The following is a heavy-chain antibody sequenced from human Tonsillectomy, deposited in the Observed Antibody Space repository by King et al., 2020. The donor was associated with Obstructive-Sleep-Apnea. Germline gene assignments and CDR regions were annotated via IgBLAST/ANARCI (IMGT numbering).Heavy chain of an antibody. D-gene: IGHD5-12*01. CDR3: ARHRGVEDYGGYGDYFDY. Sequence: VQLQESGPGLVKPSETLSLTCTVSGTSISDYYWSWIRQPPGKGLEWIGYMYYSVKTTFNPSLKRRVTISADTSKIQFSLRLSSVTPADTAVYYCARHRGVEDYGGYGDYFDYWGQGTLVTVSS. V-gene: IGHV4-59*08. CDR2: MYYSVKT. J-gene: IGHJ4*02. CDR1: GTSISDYY.